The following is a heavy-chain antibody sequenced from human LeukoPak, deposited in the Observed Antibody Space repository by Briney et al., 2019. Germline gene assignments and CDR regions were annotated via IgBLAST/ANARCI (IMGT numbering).Heavy chain of an antibody. CDR1: GFTFSGSA. CDR3: TRRPDYYDSSGYEN. J-gene: IGHJ4*02. V-gene: IGHV3-73*01. CDR2: IRSKANSYAT. Sequence: GGSLRLSCAASGFTFSGSAMHWVRQASGKGLEWVGRIRSKANSYATAYAASVKGRFTISSDDSKNTAYLQMNSLKTEDTAVYYCTRRPDYYDSSGYENWGQGTLVTVSS. D-gene: IGHD3-22*01.